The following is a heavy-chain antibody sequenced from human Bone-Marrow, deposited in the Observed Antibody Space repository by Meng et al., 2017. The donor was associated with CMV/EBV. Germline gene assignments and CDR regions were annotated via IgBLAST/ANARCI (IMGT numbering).Heavy chain of an antibody. CDR3: AREGHTSFRFKYYYYYGMDV. D-gene: IGHD2-2*01. CDR2: IKQDGSEK. J-gene: IGHJ6*02. CDR1: GGTFSSYA. V-gene: IGHV3-7*01. Sequence: SCKASGGTFSSYAISWVRQAPGKGLEWVANIKQDGSEKYYVDSVKGRFTISRDNAKNSLYLQMNSLRAEDTAVYYCAREGHTSFRFKYYYYYGMDVWGQGTTVTVSS.